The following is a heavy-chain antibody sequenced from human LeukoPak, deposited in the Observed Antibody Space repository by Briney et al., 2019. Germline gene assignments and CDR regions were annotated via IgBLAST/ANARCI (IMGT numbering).Heavy chain of an antibody. J-gene: IGHJ6*02. CDR1: GYTFTGYY. CDR2: INPNSGGT. Sequence: ASVKVSCKASGYTFTGYYMHWVRQAPGQGLEWMGWINPNSGGTNYAQKFQGRVTMTRDTSISTAYMEPSRLRSDDTAVYYCARDLQDIVVVPAASDYYYYGMDVWGQGTTVTVSS. CDR3: ARDLQDIVVVPAASDYYYYGMDV. V-gene: IGHV1-2*02. D-gene: IGHD2-2*01.